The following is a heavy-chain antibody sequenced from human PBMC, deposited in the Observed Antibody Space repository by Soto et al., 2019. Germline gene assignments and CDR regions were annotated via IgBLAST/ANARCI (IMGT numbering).Heavy chain of an antibody. Sequence: GASVKVSCQASGYTFTSYGISWVRQAPGQGLEWMGWISAYNGNTNYAQKLQGRVTMTTDTSTSTAYMELRSLRSDDTAVYYCARAVVVVPAAIAGWFDPWGQGTLVTVS. CDR3: ARAVVVVPAAIAGWFDP. CDR1: GYTFTSYG. J-gene: IGHJ5*02. CDR2: ISAYNGNT. V-gene: IGHV1-18*04. D-gene: IGHD2-2*02.